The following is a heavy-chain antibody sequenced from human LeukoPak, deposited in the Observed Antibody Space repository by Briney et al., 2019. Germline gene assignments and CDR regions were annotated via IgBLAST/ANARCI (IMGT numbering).Heavy chain of an antibody. Sequence: GRSLRLSCAASGFTFSSYSMNWVRQAPGKGLEWVSSISSSSSYIYYADSVKGRFTISRDNAKNSLYLQMNSLRAEDTAVYYCARAYVDTAMAGWGQGTLVTVSS. V-gene: IGHV3-21*01. D-gene: IGHD5-18*01. J-gene: IGHJ4*02. CDR3: ARAYVDTAMAG. CDR2: ISSSSSYI. CDR1: GFTFSSYS.